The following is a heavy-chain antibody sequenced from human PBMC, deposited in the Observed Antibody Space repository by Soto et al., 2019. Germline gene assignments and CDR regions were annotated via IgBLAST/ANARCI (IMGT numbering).Heavy chain of an antibody. Sequence: GGSLRLSCAASGFTFSSYAMHWVRQAPGKGLEWVAVISYDGSNKYYADSVKGRFTISRDNSKNTLYLQMNSLRAEDTAVYYCARASRVAAQYHFDYWGQGTLVTVSS. CDR2: ISYDGSNK. D-gene: IGHD6-13*01. J-gene: IGHJ4*02. V-gene: IGHV3-30-3*01. CDR1: GFTFSSYA. CDR3: ARASRVAAQYHFDY.